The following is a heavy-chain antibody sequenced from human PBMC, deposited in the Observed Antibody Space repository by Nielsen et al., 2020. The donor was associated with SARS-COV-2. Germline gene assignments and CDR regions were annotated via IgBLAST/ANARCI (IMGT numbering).Heavy chain of an antibody. D-gene: IGHD3-3*01. J-gene: IGHJ6*02. CDR3: ARGQGVTIFGPYTHYGMDV. Sequence: LKISCAASGFTFDDYAMHWVRQAPGKGLEWVSGISWNSGSIGYADSVKGRFTISRDNAKNSLYLQMNSLRAEDTAVYYCARGQGVTIFGPYTHYGMDVWGQGTTVTVSS. CDR2: ISWNSGSI. V-gene: IGHV3-9*01. CDR1: GFTFDDYA.